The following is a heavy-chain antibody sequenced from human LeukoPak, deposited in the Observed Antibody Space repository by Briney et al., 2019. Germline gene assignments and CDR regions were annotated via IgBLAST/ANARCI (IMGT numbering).Heavy chain of an antibody. CDR2: ISGPGDFA. D-gene: IGHD6-19*01. CDR1: GFTFSNYA. CDR3: AREIPVAGTNFYAMDV. J-gene: IGHJ6*02. Sequence: PGGSLRLSCAASGFTFSNYAMSWVRQAPGKGLEWVSSISGPGDFAFYADSVKGRFTISRDKGENSLYLQMNSLRAGDTAVYYCAREIPVAGTNFYAMDVWGHGTTVTVSS. V-gene: IGHV3-23*01.